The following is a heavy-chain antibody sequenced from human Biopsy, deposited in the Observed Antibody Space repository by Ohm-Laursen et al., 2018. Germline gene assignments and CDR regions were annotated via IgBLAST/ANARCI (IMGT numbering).Heavy chain of an antibody. V-gene: IGHV1-69*04. Sequence: GASVKVSCKASRGPSSNYAFSWVRQAPGQGLEWVGRIVPILGHLNYAQRFQGRVSITADKSTTYVYMELSRLTSGDTAVYYCAADADGYYTEFDYWGPGTLVTVSS. D-gene: IGHD3-3*01. J-gene: IGHJ4*02. CDR2: IVPILGHL. CDR1: RGPSSNYA. CDR3: AADADGYYTEFDY.